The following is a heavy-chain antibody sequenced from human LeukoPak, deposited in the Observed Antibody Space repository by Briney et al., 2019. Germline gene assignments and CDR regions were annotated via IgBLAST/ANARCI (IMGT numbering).Heavy chain of an antibody. CDR3: ARRPAMDV. V-gene: IGHV4-39*01. J-gene: IGHJ6*02. Sequence: SETLSLTCTVSGDSISSGTYYCVWIRQSPGKGLEWIGSIYYGGNPYHNPSLKSRLTMSVDTSKNQFSLKLSSVTAADTAVYYCARRPAMDVWGQGTTVTVSS. CDR1: GDSISSGTYY. CDR2: IYYGGNP.